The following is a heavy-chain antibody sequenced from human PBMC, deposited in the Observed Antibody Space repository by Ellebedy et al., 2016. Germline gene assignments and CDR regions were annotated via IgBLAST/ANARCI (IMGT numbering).Heavy chain of an antibody. Sequence: ASVTVSCKASGYNFTSYDINWVRQATGQGLEWMGWMNPNSGNTGYAQKFQGRVTMTRNTSISTAYMELSSLRSNDTAVYYCARGRIAQLWSERYFDLWGRGTLVTVSS. D-gene: IGHD5-18*01. CDR1: GYNFTSYD. CDR2: MNPNSGNT. V-gene: IGHV1-8*01. J-gene: IGHJ2*01. CDR3: ARGRIAQLWSERYFDL.